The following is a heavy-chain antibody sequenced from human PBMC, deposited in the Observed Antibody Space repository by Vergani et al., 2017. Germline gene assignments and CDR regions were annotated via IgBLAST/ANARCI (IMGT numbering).Heavy chain of an antibody. V-gene: IGHV4-31*03. CDR1: GAYVGSGGYY. CDR2: IYYSGTT. CDR3: ARQKDYYMDV. J-gene: IGHJ6*03. Sequence: QLQLQESGPGLLKPSETLSLTCSASGAYVGSGGYYWTWVRQRPGMGLDWIGYIYYSGTTYYNPSLESRLTISLDASENHLSLKLTSVTDADTAVYYCARQKDYYMDVLGKGATVTVS.